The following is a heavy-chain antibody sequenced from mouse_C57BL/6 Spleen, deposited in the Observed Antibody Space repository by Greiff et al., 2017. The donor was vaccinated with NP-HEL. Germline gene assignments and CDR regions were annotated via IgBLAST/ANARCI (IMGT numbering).Heavy chain of an antibody. CDR2: IDPSDSYT. J-gene: IGHJ1*03. V-gene: IGHV1-69*01. Sequence: QVQLQQSGAELVMPGASVKLSCKASGYTFTSYWMHWVKQRPGQGLEWIGEIDPSDSYTNYNQKFKGKSTLTVDKSSSTAYMQLSSLTSEDSAVYYCARSGGLRRYFDVWGTGTTVTVSS. CDR3: ARSGGLRRYFDV. D-gene: IGHD2-4*01. CDR1: GYTFTSYW.